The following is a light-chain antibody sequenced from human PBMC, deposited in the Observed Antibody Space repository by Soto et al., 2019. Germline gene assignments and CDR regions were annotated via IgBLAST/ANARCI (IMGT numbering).Light chain of an antibody. CDR1: QRISTG. V-gene: IGKV1-5*03. J-gene: IGKJ4*01. CDR3: QQYNTYPLT. Sequence: DIQMTQSPSTLSASIGDRVTITCRASQRISTGLAWHQQKPGEAPKVLIYKASNLEIGVPSRFRGSGSGTEFTLTISSLQPEDFATYYCQQYNTYPLTFGGGTRLEIK. CDR2: KAS.